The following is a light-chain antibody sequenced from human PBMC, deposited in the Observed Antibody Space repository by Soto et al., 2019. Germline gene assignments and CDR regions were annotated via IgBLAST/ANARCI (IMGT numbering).Light chain of an antibody. Sequence: EIVLTQSPDTLCLSPGERATFSCRASQSVSSNFLAWYQQRPGQAPRLLIYGAFSRATGIPDRFSGSGSGTAFTLTIRRLEPEDFAVYYCQQYGSSSTFGQGTRLEIK. CDR2: GAF. CDR1: QSVSSNF. J-gene: IGKJ5*01. V-gene: IGKV3-20*01. CDR3: QQYGSSST.